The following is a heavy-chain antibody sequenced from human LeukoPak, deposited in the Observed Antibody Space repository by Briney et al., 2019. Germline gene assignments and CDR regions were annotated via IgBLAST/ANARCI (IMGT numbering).Heavy chain of an antibody. CDR2: ISYTENT. D-gene: IGHD3-10*01. Sequence: SETLSLTCTVSGGSISSSNYYWGWIRQPPGKGLEWIGSISYTENTYYNPSLKSRVTMSLDTSKNQFFLRLRSVTAADTAVYYCARKPVFLWFGELLSWFDPWGQGTLVTVSS. J-gene: IGHJ5*02. CDR1: GGSISSSNYY. V-gene: IGHV4-39*01. CDR3: ARKPVFLWFGELLSWFDP.